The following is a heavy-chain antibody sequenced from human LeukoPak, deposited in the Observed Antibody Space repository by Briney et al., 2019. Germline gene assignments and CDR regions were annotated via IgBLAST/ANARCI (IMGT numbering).Heavy chain of an antibody. CDR1: GFTFSSYW. CDR3: ARDLKNFGTYYDFWSGYYTNGMDV. Sequence: PGGSLRLSCAASGFTFSSYWMSWVRQAPGKGLEWVANIKQDGSEKYYVDSVKGRFTISRDNAKNSLYLQMNSLRAEDTAVYYCARDLKNFGTYYDFWSGYYTNGMDVWGQGTTVTVSS. V-gene: IGHV3-7*01. J-gene: IGHJ6*02. D-gene: IGHD3-3*01. CDR2: IKQDGSEK.